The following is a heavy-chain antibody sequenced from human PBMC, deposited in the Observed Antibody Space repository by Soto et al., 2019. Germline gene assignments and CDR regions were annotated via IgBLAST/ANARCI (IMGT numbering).Heavy chain of an antibody. Sequence: EVQLLESGGGLVQPGGSLRLSCAASGFTFSSYAMSWVRQAPGKGLEWVSAISGSGGSTYYADSVKGRLTISRDNSKNTLYLQMNSLRAEDTVVYYCAKDPIVVVTPRLFDYWGQGTLVTVSS. CDR1: GFTFSSYA. D-gene: IGHD3-22*01. CDR2: ISGSGGST. CDR3: AKDPIVVVTPRLFDY. J-gene: IGHJ4*02. V-gene: IGHV3-23*01.